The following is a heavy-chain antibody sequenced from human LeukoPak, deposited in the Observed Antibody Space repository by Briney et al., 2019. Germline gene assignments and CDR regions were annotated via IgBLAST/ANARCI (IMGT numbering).Heavy chain of an antibody. V-gene: IGHV1-69*05. Sequence: GASVKVSCKASGGTFSSYAISWVRQAPGQGLEWMGGITPIFGTANYAQKFQGRVTITTDESTSTAYMELSSLRSEDTAVYYCASQSYEIRRGYSYEYYFDYWGQGTLVTVSS. CDR2: ITPIFGTA. D-gene: IGHD5-18*01. CDR3: ASQSYEIRRGYSYEYYFDY. J-gene: IGHJ4*02. CDR1: GGTFSSYA.